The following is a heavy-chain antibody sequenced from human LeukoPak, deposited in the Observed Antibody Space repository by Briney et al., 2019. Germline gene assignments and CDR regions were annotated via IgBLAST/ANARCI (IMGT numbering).Heavy chain of an antibody. CDR1: GFSFSNVW. Sequence: GGSLSLSCAASGFSFSNVWMSWVRQAAGNGLEWDGHIKSKIDRETTGYAAPVKGRLTISRDDTKNMLYLQMNSLKTEDTAVYYCTTEFGLSFGVRYFDHWGQGTSATVSS. CDR2: IKSKIDRETT. CDR3: TTEFGLSFGVRYFDH. D-gene: IGHD3-10*01. V-gene: IGHV3-15*01. J-gene: IGHJ4*02.